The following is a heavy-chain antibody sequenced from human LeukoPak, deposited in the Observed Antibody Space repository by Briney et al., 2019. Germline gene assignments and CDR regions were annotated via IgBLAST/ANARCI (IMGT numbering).Heavy chain of an antibody. V-gene: IGHV1-2*02. D-gene: IGHD3-9*01. CDR2: INPNSGGT. Sequence: ASVKVSCKASGYTFTGYYMHWVRQAPGQGLEWMGWINPNSGGTNYAQKFQGGVTMTRDTSISTAYMELSRLRSDDTAVYYCARGPTYYDILTGSANFDYWGQGTLVTVSS. CDR1: GYTFTGYY. CDR3: ARGPTYYDILTGSANFDY. J-gene: IGHJ4*02.